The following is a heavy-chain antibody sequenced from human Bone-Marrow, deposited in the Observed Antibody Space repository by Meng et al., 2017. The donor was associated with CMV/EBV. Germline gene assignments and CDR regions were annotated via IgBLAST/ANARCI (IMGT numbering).Heavy chain of an antibody. V-gene: IGHV4-59*01. Sequence: SETLSLTCTVSGGSISSYYWSWIRQPPGKGLEWIGYIYYSGSTNYNPSLKSRVTISVDTSKNQFSLQLSSVTAADTAVYYCARGQDWSGSYPSWGQGTLVTVSS. J-gene: IGHJ4*02. CDR3: ARGQDWSGSYPS. D-gene: IGHD1-26*01. CDR2: IYYSGST. CDR1: GGSISSYY.